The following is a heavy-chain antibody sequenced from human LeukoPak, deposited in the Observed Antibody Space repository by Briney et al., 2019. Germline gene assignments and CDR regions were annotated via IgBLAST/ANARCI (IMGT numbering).Heavy chain of an antibody. J-gene: IGHJ4*02. CDR3: AIIVGATEDFDY. Sequence: ASVKVSCKASGYTFTGYYMHWVRQAPGQGLEWMGWINPNSGGTNYAQKFQGRVTMTRDTSISTAYMELSRLRSDDTAVYCCAIIVGATEDFDYWGQGTLVTVSS. V-gene: IGHV1-2*02. D-gene: IGHD1-26*01. CDR1: GYTFTGYY. CDR2: INPNSGGT.